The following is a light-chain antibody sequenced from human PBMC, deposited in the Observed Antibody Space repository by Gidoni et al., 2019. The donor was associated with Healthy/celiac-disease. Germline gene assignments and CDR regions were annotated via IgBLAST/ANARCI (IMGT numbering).Light chain of an antibody. CDR3: QQSYSTPPIT. CDR2: AAS. V-gene: IGKV1-39*01. CDR1: QSISSY. J-gene: IGKJ5*01. Sequence: DIQMTQSPPSLSASVGDRVTIPCRASQSISSYLNWYHQKPGKAPKLLIYAASSLQSGVPSRFSGSGSGRDYTLNIRSLQPEDFATYYCQQSYSTPPITFGQGTRLEIK.